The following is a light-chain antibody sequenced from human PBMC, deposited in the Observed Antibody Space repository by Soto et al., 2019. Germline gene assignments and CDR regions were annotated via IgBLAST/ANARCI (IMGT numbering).Light chain of an antibody. CDR3: SSYTSSSTIVV. CDR1: SRDVGGYNY. J-gene: IGLJ2*01. V-gene: IGLV2-14*01. Sequence: QSALTQPASVSGSPGQSITISCTGTSRDVGGYNYVSWYQQHPGKAPKVMIYEVSNRPAGVSNRFSGSKSGNTASLTISGLQAEDEADYYCSSYTSSSTIVVFGGGTKLTVL. CDR2: EVS.